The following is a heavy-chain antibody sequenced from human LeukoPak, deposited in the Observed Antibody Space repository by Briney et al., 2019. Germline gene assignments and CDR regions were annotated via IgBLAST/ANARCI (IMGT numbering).Heavy chain of an antibody. CDR1: GFTFSSYW. CDR3: AKDPDYYDSSGYYYGSDAFDI. Sequence: PGGSLRLSCAASGFTFSSYWMSWVRQAPGKGLEWVANIKQDGSEKYYVDSVKGRSTISRDNSKNTLYLQMNSLRAEDTAVYYCAKDPDYYDSSGYYYGSDAFDIWGQGTMVTVSS. D-gene: IGHD3-22*01. J-gene: IGHJ3*02. V-gene: IGHV3-7*03. CDR2: IKQDGSEK.